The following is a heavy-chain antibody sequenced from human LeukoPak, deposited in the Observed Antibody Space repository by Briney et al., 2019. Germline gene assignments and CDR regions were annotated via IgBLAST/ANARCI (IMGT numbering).Heavy chain of an antibody. CDR1: GSTFTGYY. V-gene: IGHV1-2*02. D-gene: IGHD3-3*01. J-gene: IGHJ4*02. Sequence: ASVKVSCKASGSTFTGYYMHWVRQAPGQGLEWMGWINPNSGGTNYAQKFQGRVTMTRDTSISTAYMELSSLRSEDTAVYYCARGPIYDFWSAPEYYFDYWGQGTLVTVSS. CDR2: INPNSGGT. CDR3: ARGPIYDFWSAPEYYFDY.